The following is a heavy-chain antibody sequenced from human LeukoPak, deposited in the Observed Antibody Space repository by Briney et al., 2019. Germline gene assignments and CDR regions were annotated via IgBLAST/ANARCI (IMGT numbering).Heavy chain of an antibody. CDR2: IGYVGLIK. Sequence: GGSLRLSCAASGFTFSNYPMHWVRQAPGKGPEWVAVIGYVGLIKLYRDSVKGRFTISRDDSKNTLYLQMNGLRAEDSALYYCARDMFRGAPDYFDYWGQGTLVTVSS. D-gene: IGHD3-10*01. CDR3: ARDMFRGAPDYFDY. V-gene: IGHV3-30*10. J-gene: IGHJ4*02. CDR1: GFTFSNYP.